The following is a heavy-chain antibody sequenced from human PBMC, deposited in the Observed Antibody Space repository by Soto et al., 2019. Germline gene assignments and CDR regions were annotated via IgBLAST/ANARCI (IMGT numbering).Heavy chain of an antibody. Sequence: EVQLVESGGGLVQPGGSLKLSCAASGFTFSGSAIHWVRQASGKGLEWVGRIRSNAKNYATEYAESVNGRFTISRDDSENTAYLQMSSLRTEDTAVYYCSSQGDRNEDVFDYWGQGTLVTVSS. CDR1: GFTFSGSA. CDR3: SSQGDRNEDVFDY. D-gene: IGHD1-1*01. V-gene: IGHV3-73*02. CDR2: IRSNAKNYAT. J-gene: IGHJ4*02.